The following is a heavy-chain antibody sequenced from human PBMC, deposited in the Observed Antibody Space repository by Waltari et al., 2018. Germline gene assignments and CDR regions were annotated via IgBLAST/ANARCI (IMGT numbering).Heavy chain of an antibody. CDR1: GFSFSTYV. CDR3: ARGSGVDS. D-gene: IGHD7-27*01. J-gene: IGHJ4*02. V-gene: IGHV3-23*01. CDR2: ISDAGGII. Sequence: EVQLLESGGGLVQPGGSLRLSCAASGFSFSTYVMNWVRQAPGKGVEWVSSISDAGGIINYADSVKGRFTISRDNSKNTLYLQMNSLRVDDTAVYYCARGSGVDSWGQGTLVTISS.